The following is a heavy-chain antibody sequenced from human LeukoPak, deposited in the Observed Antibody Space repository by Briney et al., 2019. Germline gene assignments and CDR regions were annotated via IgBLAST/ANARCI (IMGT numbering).Heavy chain of an antibody. Sequence: SETLSLTCTVSGGSISSGGYYWSWIRQHPGKGLEWIGYIYYSGSTYYNPSLKSRVTISVDTSKHQFSLKLSSVTAADTAVYYCARVGVVVPAAILVFDYWGQGTLVTVSS. V-gene: IGHV4-31*03. D-gene: IGHD2-2*02. CDR2: IYYSGST. J-gene: IGHJ4*02. CDR1: GGSISSGGYY. CDR3: ARVGVVVPAAILVFDY.